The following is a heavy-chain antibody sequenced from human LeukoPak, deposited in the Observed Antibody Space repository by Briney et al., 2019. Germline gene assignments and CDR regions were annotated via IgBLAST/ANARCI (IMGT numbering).Heavy chain of an antibody. V-gene: IGHV3-23*01. J-gene: IGHJ4*02. D-gene: IGHD2-2*01. Sequence: PGGSLRLSCAASAFTVSSYAMSWVRQAPGKGLEWVSAISGSGGSTYYADSVKGRFTISRDNSKNTLYLQMNSLRAEDTAVYYCAKDAPVNIVVVPAANSWGQGTLVTVSS. CDR1: AFTVSSYA. CDR3: AKDAPVNIVVVPAANS. CDR2: ISGSGGST.